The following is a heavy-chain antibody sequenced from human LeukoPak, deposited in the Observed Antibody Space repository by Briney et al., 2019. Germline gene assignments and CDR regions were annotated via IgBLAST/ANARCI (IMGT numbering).Heavy chain of an antibody. J-gene: IGHJ3*02. D-gene: IGHD4-17*01. CDR1: GFTFSNYF. CDR2: ISGSGSAT. V-gene: IGHV3-23*01. Sequence: GGSLRLSCAASGFTFSNYFMYWVRQAPGKGLEWVSAISGSGSATYYADSVKGRLTISRDNSKNTLYLQMNSLRAEDTAVYYCAKDQYGEAFDIWGPGTMVTVSS. CDR3: AKDQYGEAFDI.